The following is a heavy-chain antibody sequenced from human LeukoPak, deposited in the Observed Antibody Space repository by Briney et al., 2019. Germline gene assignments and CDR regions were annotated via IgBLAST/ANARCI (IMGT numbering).Heavy chain of an antibody. D-gene: IGHD3-22*01. CDR2: IIPIFGTA. J-gene: IGHJ4*02. Sequence: SVKVSCKASVGTFSSYAISWVRQAPGQGLEWMGGIIPIFGTANYAQKFQGRVTITADESTSTAYMELSSLRSEDTAVYYCARERGEWIYYDSSGPFDYWGQGTLVTVSS. CDR3: ARERGEWIYYDSSGPFDY. CDR1: VGTFSSYA. V-gene: IGHV1-69*13.